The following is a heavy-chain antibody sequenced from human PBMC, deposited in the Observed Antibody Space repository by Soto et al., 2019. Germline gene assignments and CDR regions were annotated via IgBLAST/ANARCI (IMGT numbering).Heavy chain of an antibody. Sequence: SETLSLTCAVYGRSFSGYYWSWIRHPPGQWLEWIGEINHSGSTNYNPSLKSRVTISVDTSKNQFSLKLSSVTAADTAVYYRARSGYSSSWYLVYSGMDVWGQGTTVTVSS. J-gene: IGHJ6*02. CDR2: INHSGST. CDR3: ARSGYSSSWYLVYSGMDV. V-gene: IGHV4-34*01. D-gene: IGHD6-13*01. CDR1: GRSFSGYY.